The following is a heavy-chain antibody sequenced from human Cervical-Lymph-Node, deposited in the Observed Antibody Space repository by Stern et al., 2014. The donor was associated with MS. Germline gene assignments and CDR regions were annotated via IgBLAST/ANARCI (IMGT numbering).Heavy chain of an antibody. CDR1: GFSLSNSG. J-gene: IGHJ6*02. V-gene: IGHV3-30*03. CDR2: MSFVGGNR. Sequence: QVQLVESGGGVVQPGRSLTLSCAASGFSLSNSGMHWVRQGPGKGLEWVAVMSFVGGNRKYGDSVQGRFSIATDISNNTLFLQMNSLRPEDTAVYYCMGVGDGMHVWGQGTTVIVSS. CDR3: MGVGDGMHV.